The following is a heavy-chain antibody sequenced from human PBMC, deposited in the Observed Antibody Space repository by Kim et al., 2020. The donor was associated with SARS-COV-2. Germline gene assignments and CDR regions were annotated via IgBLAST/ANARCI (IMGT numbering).Heavy chain of an antibody. J-gene: IGHJ4*02. D-gene: IGHD6-19*01. Sequence: PPRKSRVTISVDTSKNRFSLKLSAVTAADTAVYYCAGAWAGGQLAYFDYWGQGTLVTVSS. V-gene: IGHV4-59*01. CDR3: AGAWAGGQLAYFDY.